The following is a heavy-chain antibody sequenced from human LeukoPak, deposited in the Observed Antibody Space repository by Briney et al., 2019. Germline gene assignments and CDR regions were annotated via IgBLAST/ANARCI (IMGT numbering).Heavy chain of an antibody. J-gene: IGHJ4*02. Sequence: SETLSLTRTVSGGSISSYYWSWIRQPPGKGLEWIGYIYYSGSTNYNPSLKSRVTISVDTSKNQFSLKLSSVTAADTAVYYCARTGYGSGSYIDYWGQGTLVTVSS. CDR3: ARTGYGSGSYIDY. V-gene: IGHV4-59*01. D-gene: IGHD3-10*01. CDR1: GGSISSYY. CDR2: IYYSGST.